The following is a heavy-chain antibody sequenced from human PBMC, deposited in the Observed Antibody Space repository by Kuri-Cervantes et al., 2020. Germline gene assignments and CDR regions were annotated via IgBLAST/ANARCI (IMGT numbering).Heavy chain of an antibody. V-gene: IGHV3-21*01. CDR3: ARDSERFLEWLSPGNYYMDV. CDR1: GFTFSSYS. Sequence: ETLSLTCAASGFTFSSYSLNWVRQAPGKGLEWVSSISSTSGYIYYADSVKGRFTISRDNAKNSLYLQMNSLRAEDTAVYYCARDSERFLEWLSPGNYYMDVWGKGTTVTVSS. CDR2: ISSTSGYI. J-gene: IGHJ6*03. D-gene: IGHD3-3*01.